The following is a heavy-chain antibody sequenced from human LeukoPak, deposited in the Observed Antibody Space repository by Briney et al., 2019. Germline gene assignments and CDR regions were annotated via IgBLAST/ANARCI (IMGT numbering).Heavy chain of an antibody. D-gene: IGHD5-12*01. CDR3: AREVRATIIGIYYYYMDV. CDR1: GYTFTGYY. V-gene: IGHV1-2*02. CDR2: INPNSGGT. J-gene: IGHJ6*03. Sequence: GASVKVSCKASGYTFTGYYMHWVRQAPGQGLEWMGWINPNSGGTNYAQKFQGRVTMTRDTSISTAYMELSRLRSEDTAVYYCAREVRATIIGIYYYYMDVWGKGTTVTVSS.